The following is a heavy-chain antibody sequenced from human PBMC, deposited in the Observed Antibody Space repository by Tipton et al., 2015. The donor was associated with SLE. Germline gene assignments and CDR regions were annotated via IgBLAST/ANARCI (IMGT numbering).Heavy chain of an antibody. CDR1: GGSISSYY. V-gene: IGHV4-59*01. CDR3: AIGEQQSDYYYYYHMDV. J-gene: IGHJ6*03. CDR2: IYYSGST. D-gene: IGHD6-13*01. Sequence: TLSLTCTVSGGSISSYYWSWIRQPPGKGLEWIGYIYYSGSTNYNPSLKSRVTISVDTSKNQLSLKLSSVTAADTAVYYCAIGEQQSDYYYYYHMDVWGKGTTVTVSS.